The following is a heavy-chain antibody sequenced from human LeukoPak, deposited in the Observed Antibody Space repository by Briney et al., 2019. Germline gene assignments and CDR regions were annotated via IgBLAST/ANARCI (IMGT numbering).Heavy chain of an antibody. CDR2: VYISGST. CDR1: GGSISSGSYY. V-gene: IGHV4-61*02. Sequence: PSQTLSLTCTVSGGSISSGSYYWSWIRQPAGKGLEWIGRVYISGSTNYNPSLKSRVTMSVDTSKNQFSLKLSSVTAADTAVYYCARDRGTWNDDGFDYWGQGTLVTVSS. J-gene: IGHJ4*02. D-gene: IGHD1-1*01. CDR3: ARDRGTWNDDGFDY.